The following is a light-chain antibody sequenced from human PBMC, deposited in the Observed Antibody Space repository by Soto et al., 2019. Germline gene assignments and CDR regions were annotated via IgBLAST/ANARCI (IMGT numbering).Light chain of an antibody. J-gene: IGKJ2*01. Sequence: DIQMTPSPSTLSASVGDRVTITCRASQSISSWLAWYQQKPGKAPNLLIYDASSLESVIPSRFSGIGSGTEFTITISSLHPDDFATYYFQQYNSYSTFGQGTKLEIK. CDR3: QQYNSYST. CDR2: DAS. V-gene: IGKV1-5*01. CDR1: QSISSW.